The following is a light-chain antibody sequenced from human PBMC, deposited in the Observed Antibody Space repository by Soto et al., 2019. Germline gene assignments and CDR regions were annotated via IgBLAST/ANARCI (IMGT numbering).Light chain of an antibody. J-gene: IGLJ3*02. Sequence: QSVLTQPPSVSGAPGQRVTISCTGSSSNIGAGYDVHWYQQLPGTAPKLLIYGNSNRPSGVPDRFSGSKSGTSASLAITGPGWEDGAVYNSQPYNSSRSGVFGGGPKL. CDR3: QPYNSSRSGV. V-gene: IGLV1-40*01. CDR1: SSNIGAGYD. CDR2: GNS.